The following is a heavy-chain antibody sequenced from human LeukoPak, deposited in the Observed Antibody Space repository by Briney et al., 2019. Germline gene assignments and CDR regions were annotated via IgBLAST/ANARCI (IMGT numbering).Heavy chain of an antibody. CDR2: ISWNSGSI. D-gene: IGHD3-22*01. J-gene: IGHJ2*01. Sequence: PGRSLRLSCAASGFTFDDYAMHWVRQAPGKGLEWVSGISWNSGSIGYADSVKGRFTISRDNAKNSLYLQMNSLRAEDTASYYCAKGSYDSSGYYHWYFDLWGRGTLVTVSS. V-gene: IGHV3-9*01. CDR1: GFTFDDYA. CDR3: AKGSYDSSGYYHWYFDL.